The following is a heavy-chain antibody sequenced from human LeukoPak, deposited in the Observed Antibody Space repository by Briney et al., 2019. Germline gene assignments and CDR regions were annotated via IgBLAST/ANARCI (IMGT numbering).Heavy chain of an antibody. J-gene: IGHJ4*02. V-gene: IGHV4-34*01. CDR3: ARLWDSYSSSWHLDY. CDR2: INHSGST. Sequence: SETLSLTCAVYGGSFSGYYWSWIRQPPGKGLEWIGEINHSGSTNYNPSLKSRATISVDTSKNQFSLKLSSVTAADTAVYYCARLWDSYSSSWHLDYWGQGTLVTVSS. CDR1: GGSFSGYY. D-gene: IGHD6-13*01.